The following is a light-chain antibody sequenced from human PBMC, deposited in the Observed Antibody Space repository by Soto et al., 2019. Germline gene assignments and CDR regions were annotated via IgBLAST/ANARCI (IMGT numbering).Light chain of an antibody. Sequence: DIQMTQSPSSLSASVGDRVTITCRASQSISSYLNWYQQKPGKAPKLLSYAASSLQSGVPSRFSGIGTGTDFTLTISSLQPEDFATYYCQQSYSTPRVTFGPGTKVDI. CDR1: QSISSY. V-gene: IGKV1-39*01. CDR2: AAS. J-gene: IGKJ3*01. CDR3: QQSYSTPRVT.